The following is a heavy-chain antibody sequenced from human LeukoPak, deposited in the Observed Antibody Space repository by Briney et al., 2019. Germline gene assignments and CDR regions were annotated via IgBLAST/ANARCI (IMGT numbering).Heavy chain of an antibody. CDR3: ARHEQYYYDSSGHPSNWFDP. Sequence: GESLMISCKGSGYSFTSYWIGWVRQMPGKGLEWMGIIYPGDSDTRYSPSFQGQVTISADKSISTAYLQWSSLKASDTAMYYCARHEQYYYDSSGHPSNWFDPWGQGTLVTVSS. V-gene: IGHV5-51*01. D-gene: IGHD3-22*01. CDR2: IYPGDSDT. J-gene: IGHJ5*02. CDR1: GYSFTSYW.